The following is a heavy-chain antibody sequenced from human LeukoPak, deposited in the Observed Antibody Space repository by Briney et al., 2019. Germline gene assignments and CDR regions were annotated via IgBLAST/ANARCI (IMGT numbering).Heavy chain of an antibody. Sequence: SETLSLTCTVSGGSISSGSYYWRWIRQPAGKGLEWLGRIYTSGSTNYNPSLKSRITISVDTSKNQFSLKLSSVTAADTAVYYCARDFIYPQVYAERFWFDPWGQGTLVTVSS. V-gene: IGHV4-61*02. CDR3: ARDFIYPQVYAERFWFDP. D-gene: IGHD2-8*01. CDR1: GGSISSGSYY. CDR2: IYTSGST. J-gene: IGHJ5*02.